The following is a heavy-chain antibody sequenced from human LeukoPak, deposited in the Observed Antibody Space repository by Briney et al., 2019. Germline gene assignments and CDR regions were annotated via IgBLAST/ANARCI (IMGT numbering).Heavy chain of an antibody. Sequence: GGSLRLSCAASGFTFDDYAMHWVRQAPGKGLEWVSSISGSGGSTYYADSVRGRFTVSRDNSRNTLALQMNSLRAEDTAVYYCAGSPTVDAAFDIWGQGTMVTVSS. CDR3: AGSPTVDAAFDI. CDR1: GFTFDDYA. J-gene: IGHJ3*02. D-gene: IGHD4-23*01. CDR2: ISGSGGST. V-gene: IGHV3-23*01.